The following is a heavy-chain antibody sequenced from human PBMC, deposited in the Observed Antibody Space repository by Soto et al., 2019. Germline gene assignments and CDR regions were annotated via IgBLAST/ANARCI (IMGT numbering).Heavy chain of an antibody. CDR3: ARDWSRYYDNSALIWFY. CDR1: GYMFRSYG. V-gene: IGHV1-18*04. Sequence: GASVKVSCKASGYMFRSYGISWVRQAPGQGLEWVGWISAYNGDTHYAPKFQDRITLTTETSTDTAYMELRSLRLDDTAVYYCARDWSRYYDNSALIWFYWGQGSLVTVSS. D-gene: IGHD3-22*01. J-gene: IGHJ4*02. CDR2: ISAYNGDT.